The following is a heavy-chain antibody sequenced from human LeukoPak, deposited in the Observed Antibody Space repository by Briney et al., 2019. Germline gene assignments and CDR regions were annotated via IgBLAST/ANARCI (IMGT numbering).Heavy chain of an antibody. CDR2: IYYSGST. CDR1: GGSISSYY. J-gene: IGHJ5*02. D-gene: IGHD2-15*01. Sequence: PSETLSLTCTVSGGSISSYYWSWIRQPPGKGLEWIRYIYYSGSTNYNPSLKSRVTISVDTSKNQFSLKLSSVTAADTAVYYCARGLIIVGPSCWFDPWGQGTLVTVSS. CDR3: ARGLIIVGPSCWFDP. V-gene: IGHV4-59*01.